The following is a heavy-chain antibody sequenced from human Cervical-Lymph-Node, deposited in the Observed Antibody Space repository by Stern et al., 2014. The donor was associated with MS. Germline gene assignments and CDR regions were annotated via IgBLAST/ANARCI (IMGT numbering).Heavy chain of an antibody. CDR2: IWSDGSNK. CDR3: AMFGGGNYFDY. Sequence: QVQLGQSGGGVVQPGRSLRLSCAASGFTFSSYGLHWVRQAPGKGLEWVAVIWSDGSNKYYADSVKGRITISRDTSKNTLYLQMNSLRAEDMAVYYCAMFGGGNYFDYWGQGTLVTVSS. D-gene: IGHD3-10*02. CDR1: GFTFSSYG. J-gene: IGHJ4*02. V-gene: IGHV3-33*01.